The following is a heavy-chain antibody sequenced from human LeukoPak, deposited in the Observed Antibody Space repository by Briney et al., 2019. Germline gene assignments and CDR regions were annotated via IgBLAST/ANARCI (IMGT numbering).Heavy chain of an antibody. CDR3: AILRAIAAASFGFDP. J-gene: IGHJ5*02. CDR1: GGSISSGSYY. Sequence: TPSQTLSLTCTVSGGSISSGSYYWSWIRQPAGKGLEWIGRIYTSGSTNYNPSLKSRVTISVDTSKNQFSLTLSSVTAADTAVYYCAILRAIAAASFGFDPWGQGTLVTVSS. D-gene: IGHD6-13*01. V-gene: IGHV4-61*02. CDR2: IYTSGST.